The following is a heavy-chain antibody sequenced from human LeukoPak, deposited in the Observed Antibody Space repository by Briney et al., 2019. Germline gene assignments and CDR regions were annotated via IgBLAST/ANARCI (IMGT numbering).Heavy chain of an antibody. Sequence: SETLSLTCTVSGGSISSYYWSWIRQPPGKGLEWIGYIYHSGSTYYNPSLKSRVTISVDRSKNQFSLKLSSVTAADTAVYYCARSSGYDAFDIWGQGTMVTVSS. D-gene: IGHD5-12*01. CDR1: GGSISSYY. J-gene: IGHJ3*02. CDR2: IYHSGST. CDR3: ARSSGYDAFDI. V-gene: IGHV4-59*12.